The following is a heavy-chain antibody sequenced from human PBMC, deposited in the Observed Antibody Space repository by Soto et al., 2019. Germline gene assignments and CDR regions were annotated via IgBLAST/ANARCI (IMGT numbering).Heavy chain of an antibody. V-gene: IGHV3-48*03. D-gene: IGHD6-13*01. CDR1: GFSFNTYE. CDR3: VRDTMRASAAASLDY. J-gene: IGHJ4*02. Sequence: EVQLVESGGDLVQPGGSLRLSCAASGFSFNTYEFNWVRQAPGKGLEWISYISVSGNFIKYADSVKGRFTISRDNAENSLHLQMTNLRVDDTGIYFCVRDTMRASAAASLDYWGQGTQVIVSS. CDR2: ISVSGNFI.